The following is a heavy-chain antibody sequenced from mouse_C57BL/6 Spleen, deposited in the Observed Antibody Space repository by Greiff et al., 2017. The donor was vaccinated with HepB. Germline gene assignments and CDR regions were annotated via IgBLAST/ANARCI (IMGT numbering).Heavy chain of an antibody. CDR2: IRSKSSNYAT. CDR3: VRDYGSSYAPAWFAY. J-gene: IGHJ3*01. Sequence: EVQLVESGGGLVQPKGSLKLSCAASGFTFNTYAMHWVRQAPGTGLEWVARIRSKSSNYATYYADSVKDRFTISRDDSQSMLYLQMNNLKTEDTALDYCVRDYGSSYAPAWFAYWGQGTLVTVAA. V-gene: IGHV10-3*01. CDR1: GFTFNTYA. D-gene: IGHD1-1*01.